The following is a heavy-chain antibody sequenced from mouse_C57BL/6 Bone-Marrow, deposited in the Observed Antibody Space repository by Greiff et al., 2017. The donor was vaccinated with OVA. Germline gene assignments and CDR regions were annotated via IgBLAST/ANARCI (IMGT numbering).Heavy chain of an antibody. Sequence: VQLQQSGAELVRPGASVTLSCKASGYTFTDYEMHWVKQTPVHGLEWIGAIDPETGGTAYNQKFKGKAILTAAKSSSTAYMELRSLPSEDSAVYYCTMTTEAWFAYWGQGTLVTVSA. CDR3: TMTTEAWFAY. D-gene: IGHD2-12*01. V-gene: IGHV1-15*01. J-gene: IGHJ3*01. CDR1: GYTFTDYE. CDR2: IDPETGGT.